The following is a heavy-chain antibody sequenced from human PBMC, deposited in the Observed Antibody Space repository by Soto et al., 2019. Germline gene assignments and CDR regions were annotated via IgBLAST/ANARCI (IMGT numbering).Heavy chain of an antibody. CDR3: ARVRILCSGSCDN. J-gene: IGHJ4*02. V-gene: IGHV3-74*01. Sequence: GGSLRLSCAASGFTISTYGMHWVRQAPGKGLVWVARINTDGSETHYADSVKGRFTISRDNAKNTLSLQMNSLRAEDTAVYYCARVRILCSGSCDNWGQGTLVTVSS. CDR1: GFTISTYG. D-gene: IGHD3-10*01. CDR2: INTDGSET.